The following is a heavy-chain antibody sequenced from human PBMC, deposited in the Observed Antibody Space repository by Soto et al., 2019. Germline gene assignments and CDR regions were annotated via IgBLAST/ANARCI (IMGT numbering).Heavy chain of an antibody. J-gene: IGHJ4*02. Sequence: EVQLLESGGGLVQPGGSLRLSCAASGFTFSSYAMSWVRQAPGKGLEWVSAISGGGGSTYYAESVKGRFTISRDNSTNTLYLQMNSLRAADKAVYYCATHRPETLWFGELSSYYFDYWGQGTLVTVSS. V-gene: IGHV3-23*01. CDR2: ISGGGGST. D-gene: IGHD3-10*01. CDR1: GFTFSSYA. CDR3: ATHRPETLWFGELSSYYFDY.